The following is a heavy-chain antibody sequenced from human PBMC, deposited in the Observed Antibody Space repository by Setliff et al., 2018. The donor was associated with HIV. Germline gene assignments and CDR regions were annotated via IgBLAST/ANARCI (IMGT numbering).Heavy chain of an antibody. Sequence: ASVKVSCKTSGYTFIDFYIHWVRQVPGQRLEWMGRINPKNGVANYLKKFEGRVTLTRDTSTNTAYMELIRPRFDDTAIYYCARAYFSVAMTRNRFDPWGQGTLVTVSS. V-gene: IGHV1-2*06. D-gene: IGHD6-19*01. CDR3: ARAYFSVAMTRNRFDP. CDR2: INPKNGVA. CDR1: GYTFIDFY. J-gene: IGHJ5*02.